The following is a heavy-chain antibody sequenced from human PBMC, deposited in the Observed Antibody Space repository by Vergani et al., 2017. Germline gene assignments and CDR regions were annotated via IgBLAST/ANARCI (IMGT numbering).Heavy chain of an antibody. V-gene: IGHV3-23*01. CDR1: GFTFSSYA. Sequence: EVQLLESGGGLVQPGGSLRLSCAASGFTFSSYAMSWVRQAPGKGREWVSAISGSGGSTYYADSVKGRFTISRDNSKNTLYLQMNSLRAEDRAVYYCANNTGDYWMIDYWGQGTLVTVSS. CDR3: ANNTGDYWMIDY. CDR2: ISGSGGST. D-gene: IGHD4-17*01. J-gene: IGHJ4*02.